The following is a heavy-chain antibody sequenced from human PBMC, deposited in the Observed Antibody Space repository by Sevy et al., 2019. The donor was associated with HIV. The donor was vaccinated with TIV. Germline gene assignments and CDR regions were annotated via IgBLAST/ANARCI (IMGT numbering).Heavy chain of an antibody. Sequence: GGSLRLSCAASGFTVSSNYMSWVRQAPGKGLEWVSAIYSVGNTYYADSVKGRFTISRDNSKNTLYLQMNSLRVEDTAMYYCARASLKSNGPDYWGQGTLVTVSS. CDR2: IYSVGNT. CDR3: ARASLKSNGPDY. D-gene: IGHD2-8*01. V-gene: IGHV3-53*01. CDR1: GFTVSSNY. J-gene: IGHJ4*02.